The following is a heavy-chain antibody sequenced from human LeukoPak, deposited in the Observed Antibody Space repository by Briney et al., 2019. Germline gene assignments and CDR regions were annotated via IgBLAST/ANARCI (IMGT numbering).Heavy chain of an antibody. CDR3: ARDQRVVGSSSSWYVY. Sequence: ASVKVSCKASGYTFTSYGISWVRQAPGQGLEWMGWISAYNGNTNYAQKLQGRVTMTTDTSTSTAYMELGSLRSDDTAVYYCARDQRVVGSSSSWYVYWGQGTLVTVSS. D-gene: IGHD6-13*01. CDR1: GYTFTSYG. J-gene: IGHJ4*02. CDR2: ISAYNGNT. V-gene: IGHV1-18*01.